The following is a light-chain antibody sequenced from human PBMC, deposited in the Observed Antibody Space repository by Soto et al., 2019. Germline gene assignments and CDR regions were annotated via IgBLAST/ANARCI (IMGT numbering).Light chain of an antibody. CDR1: QSVSSSY. V-gene: IGKV3-20*01. Sequence: EIVMTQSPATLSVSPGERATLSCRASQSVSSSYLAWYQQKPGQAPRLIIYGASSRATGIPDRFSGSGSGTDFTLTISRLEPEDVAVYYCQQYGSSPWTLGQGTKVDIK. CDR2: GAS. J-gene: IGKJ1*01. CDR3: QQYGSSPWT.